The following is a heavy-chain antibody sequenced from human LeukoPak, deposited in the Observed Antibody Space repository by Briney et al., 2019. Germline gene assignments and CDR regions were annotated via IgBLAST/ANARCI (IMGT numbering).Heavy chain of an antibody. CDR2: FDPEDGET. D-gene: IGHD1-26*01. V-gene: IGHV1-24*01. CDR3: ATGLRRALEGAGRFDY. Sequence: GASVKVSCKVSGYTLTELSMHWVRQAPGKGLEWMGGFDPEDGETIYAQKFQGRVTMTEDTSTDTAYMELSSLRSEDTAVYYCATGLRRALEGAGRFDYWGQGTLVTVSS. J-gene: IGHJ4*02. CDR1: GYTLTELS.